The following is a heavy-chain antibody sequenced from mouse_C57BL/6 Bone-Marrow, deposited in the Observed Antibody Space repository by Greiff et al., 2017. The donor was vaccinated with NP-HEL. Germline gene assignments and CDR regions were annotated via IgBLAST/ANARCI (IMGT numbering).Heavy chain of an antibody. CDR2: INPSCGYT. V-gene: IGHV1-7*01. CDR1: GYTFTSYW. Sequence: QVQLQQSGAELAKPGASVKLSCKASGYTFTSYWMHWVKQRPGQGLEWIGYINPSCGYTTYNQKFKDKATLTADKASSTAYMQLSSLTYEDSAVYYCAYPSWFAYWGQGTLVTVSA. CDR3: AYPSWFAY. J-gene: IGHJ3*01.